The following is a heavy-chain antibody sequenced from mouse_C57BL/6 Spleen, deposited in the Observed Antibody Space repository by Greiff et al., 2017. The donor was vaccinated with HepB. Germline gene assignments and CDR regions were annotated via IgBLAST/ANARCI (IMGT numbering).Heavy chain of an antibody. Sequence: VKLQESGAELVRPGASVTLSCKASGYTFTDYEMHWVKQTPVHGLEWIGAIDPETGGTAYNQKFKGKAILTADKSSSTAYMELRSLTSEDSAVYYCSRSYYDYDVYWYFDVWGTGTTVTVSS. D-gene: IGHD2-4*01. CDR1: GYTFTDYE. CDR3: SRSYYDYDVYWYFDV. J-gene: IGHJ1*03. CDR2: IDPETGGT. V-gene: IGHV1-15*01.